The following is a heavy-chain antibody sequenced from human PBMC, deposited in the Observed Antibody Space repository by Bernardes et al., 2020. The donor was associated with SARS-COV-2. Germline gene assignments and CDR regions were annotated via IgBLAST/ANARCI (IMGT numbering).Heavy chain of an antibody. CDR1: GFTLSNYW. Sequence: GGYLRLSCVASGFTLSNYWMHWVRQAPGKGLVWVSRFSSDGTVTNYADSVKGRFTISRDNAKNTLYLQMNSLRDEDTAVYYCARAGWYRFDYWGQGTLVTVSS. J-gene: IGHJ4*02. V-gene: IGHV3-74*01. CDR3: ARAGWYRFDY. D-gene: IGHD6-19*01. CDR2: FSSDGTVT.